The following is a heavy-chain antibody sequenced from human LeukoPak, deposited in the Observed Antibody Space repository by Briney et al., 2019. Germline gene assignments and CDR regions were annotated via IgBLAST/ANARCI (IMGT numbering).Heavy chain of an antibody. Sequence: SETLSLTCTVSGGSINSGDYHWRWIRLPAGTGLEWIGRIYITGSTNYNPSLKSRVTMSVDTSKNQFSLRLNSMTAADTAVYYCARGSPVEAFDIWGQGTMVTVSS. V-gene: IGHV4-61*02. D-gene: IGHD5-24*01. J-gene: IGHJ3*02. CDR1: GGSINSGDYH. CDR2: IYITGST. CDR3: ARGSPVEAFDI.